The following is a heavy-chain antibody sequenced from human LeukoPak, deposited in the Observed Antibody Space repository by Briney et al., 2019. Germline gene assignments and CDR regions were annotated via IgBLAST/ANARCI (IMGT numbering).Heavy chain of an antibody. CDR1: GGSISSGGYS. Sequence: PSQTLSLTCAVSGGSISSGGYSWSWIRQPPGKALEWIGYIYHSGSTYYNPSLKSRVTISVDRSKNQFSLKLSSVTAADTAVYYCARDTSLRGFDYWGQGTLVTVSS. V-gene: IGHV4-30-2*01. J-gene: IGHJ4*02. CDR2: IYHSGST. D-gene: IGHD5-24*01. CDR3: ARDTSLRGFDY.